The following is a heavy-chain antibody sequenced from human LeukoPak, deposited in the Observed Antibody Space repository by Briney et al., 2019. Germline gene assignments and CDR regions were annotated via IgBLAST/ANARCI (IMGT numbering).Heavy chain of an antibody. V-gene: IGHV4-30-2*01. CDR1: GGSISSGGYY. D-gene: IGHD3-3*01. Sequence: TSETLSLTCTVSGGSISSGGYYWSWIRQPPGKGLEWIGYIYHSGSTYYNPSLKSRVTISVDRSKNQFSLKLSSVTAADTAVYYCARVTMPNWFDPWGQGTLVTVSS. CDR3: ARVTMPNWFDP. CDR2: IYHSGST. J-gene: IGHJ5*02.